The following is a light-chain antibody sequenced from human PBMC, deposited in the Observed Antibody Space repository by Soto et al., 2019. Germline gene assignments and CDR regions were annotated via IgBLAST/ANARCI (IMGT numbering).Light chain of an antibody. Sequence: QPVLTQPPSVSGAPGQRVTISCTGNNSNLGAGYDVHWYQQLPGAAPKLVIFGNRSRPSGVPERFSGSKSGTSASLAITGLQAEDEADYYCQAYDYSLTAFVFGGGTKLTVL. CDR3: QAYDYSLTAFV. J-gene: IGLJ3*02. V-gene: IGLV1-40*01. CDR2: GNR. CDR1: NSNLGAGYD.